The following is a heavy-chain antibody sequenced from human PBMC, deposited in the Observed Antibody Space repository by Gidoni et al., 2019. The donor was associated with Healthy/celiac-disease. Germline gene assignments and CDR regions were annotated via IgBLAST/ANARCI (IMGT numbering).Heavy chain of an antibody. CDR2: IIPIFGTA. D-gene: IGHD5-18*01. J-gene: IGHJ6*03. CDR1: GGPFSSYA. Sequence: QVQLVQSGAEVKKPGSSVKVSCQASGGPFSSYAISWVRQAPGQGLEWMGGIIPIFGTANYAQKFQGRVTITADESTSTAYMELSSLRSEDTAVYYCAAVDTAMVYYYYMDVWGKGTTVTVSS. CDR3: AAVDTAMVYYYYMDV. V-gene: IGHV1-69*01.